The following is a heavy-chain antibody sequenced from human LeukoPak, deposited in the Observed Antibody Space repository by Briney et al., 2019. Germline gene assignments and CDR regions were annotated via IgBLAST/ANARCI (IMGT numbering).Heavy chain of an antibody. Sequence: SETLSLTCTVSGGSISSYYWSWIRQPPGKGLEWIGYIYYSGSTNYNPSLKSRVTISVDTSKNQFSPKLSSVTAADTAVYYCARVRYSVLDYWGQGTLVTVSS. D-gene: IGHD5/OR15-5a*01. J-gene: IGHJ4*02. CDR1: GGSISSYY. CDR2: IYYSGST. V-gene: IGHV4-59*01. CDR3: ARVRYSVLDY.